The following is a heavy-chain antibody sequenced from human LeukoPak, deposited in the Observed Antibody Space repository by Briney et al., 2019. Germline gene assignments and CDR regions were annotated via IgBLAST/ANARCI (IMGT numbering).Heavy chain of an antibody. Sequence: SETLSLTCTVSGGSVSSGSYYWSWIRQPPGKGLEWIGCIYYTGSTDYNPSLKSRVTISVDTSKNQFSLKLSSVTAADTAVYYCARDRGSTYYSDSSGYFVWGQGTTVTVSS. CDR3: ARDRGSTYYSDSSGYFV. CDR1: GGSVSSGSYY. V-gene: IGHV4-61*01. CDR2: IYYTGST. D-gene: IGHD3-22*01. J-gene: IGHJ6*02.